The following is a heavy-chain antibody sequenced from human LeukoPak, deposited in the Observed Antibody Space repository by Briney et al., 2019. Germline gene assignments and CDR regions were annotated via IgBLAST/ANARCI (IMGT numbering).Heavy chain of an antibody. V-gene: IGHV1-69*06. CDR1: GGTFSSYA. Sequence: ASVKVSCKASGGTFSSYAISWVRQAPGQGLEWMGGIIHIFGTANYAQKFQGRVTITADKSTSTAYMELSSLRSEDTAVYYCARGWGITPPNWFDPWGQGTLVTVSS. J-gene: IGHJ5*02. CDR2: IIHIFGTA. D-gene: IGHD3-10*01. CDR3: ARGWGITPPNWFDP.